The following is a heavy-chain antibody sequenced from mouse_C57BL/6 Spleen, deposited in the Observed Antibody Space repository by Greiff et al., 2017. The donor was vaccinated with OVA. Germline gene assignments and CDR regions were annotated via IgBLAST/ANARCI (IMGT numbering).Heavy chain of an antibody. CDR1: RFTFSDFY. CDR2: SRNKANDYTT. V-gene: IGHV7-1*01. J-gene: IGHJ4*01. Sequence: EVKLVESGGGLVQSGRSLRLSCATSRFTFSDFYMEWVRQAPGKGLEWIAASRNKANDYTTEYSASVKGRFIVSRDTSQSILYLQMNALRAEDTAIYYCAREVDYWGQGTSVTVSS. CDR3: AREVDY.